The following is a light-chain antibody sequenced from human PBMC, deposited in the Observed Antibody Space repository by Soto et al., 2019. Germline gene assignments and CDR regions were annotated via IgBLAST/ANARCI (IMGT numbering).Light chain of an antibody. CDR1: QSISSW. CDR3: QQYPT. CDR2: KAS. J-gene: IGKJ1*01. Sequence: DLQMTQSPSTLSASVGDRVTITCRASQSISSWLAWYQQKPGKAPKLLIYKASSLESGVPSRFSGSGSGTEFTLTISSLQPDDFAPYYCQQYPTFGQGTKVEIK. V-gene: IGKV1-5*03.